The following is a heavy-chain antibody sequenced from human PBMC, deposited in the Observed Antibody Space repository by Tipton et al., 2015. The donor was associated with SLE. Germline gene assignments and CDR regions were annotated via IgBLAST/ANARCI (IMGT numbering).Heavy chain of an antibody. J-gene: IGHJ3*02. V-gene: IGHV4-39*07. CDR3: ARDGPYYDFWSGMGTFDI. D-gene: IGHD3-3*01. CDR2: MYYSGST. Sequence: LRLSCSVSGDSIISSSYYWGWIRQPPGKGLEWIGSMYYSGSTYYNPSLKSRVTISVDTSKNQFSLMLRSVTAADTAVYYCARDGPYYDFWSGMGTFDIWGQETTVTVSS. CDR1: GDSIISSSYY.